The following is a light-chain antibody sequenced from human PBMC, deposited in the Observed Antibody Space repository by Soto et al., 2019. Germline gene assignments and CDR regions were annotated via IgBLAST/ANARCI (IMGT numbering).Light chain of an antibody. CDR2: STS. CDR1: QSVTSPF. J-gene: IGKJ1*01. Sequence: EIVLTQSPGTLSLSPGERATLACRASQSVTSPFVAWYQQRSGQPPRLLIYSTSCRATGIPDRFNGSGPGTYFTPTSSSLTPEESADYDSQQYGSSPRTFGEGTKVEV. CDR3: QQYGSSPRT. V-gene: IGKV3-20*01.